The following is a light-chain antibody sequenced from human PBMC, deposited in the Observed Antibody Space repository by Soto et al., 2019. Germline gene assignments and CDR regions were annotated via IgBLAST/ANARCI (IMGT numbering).Light chain of an antibody. CDR2: EVN. CDR3: SSYSISTAYR. CDR1: SGDVGGYDY. Sequence: QSALTQPASVSGSPGQSITISCTGTSGDVGGYDYVSWYQLHPGKAPKLMVFEVNNRPSGVSYRFSGSKSGNTASLTISGLQAEDEADYFCSSYSISTAYRFXTGTKGTVL. V-gene: IGLV2-14*01. J-gene: IGLJ1*01.